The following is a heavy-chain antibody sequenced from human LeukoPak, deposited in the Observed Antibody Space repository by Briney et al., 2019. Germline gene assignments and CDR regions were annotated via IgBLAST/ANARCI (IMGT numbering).Heavy chain of an antibody. J-gene: IGHJ4*02. CDR2: IIGSSSSI. Sequence: GGSLRLSCAASGFTFSTYSTNWVRQAPGKGLEWVSCIIGSSSSIYYADSVKGRFTISRDNANNSLYLQMNSLRAEDTAMYYCARGSGGSCYSSADYWGQGTLVTVSS. CDR3: ARGSGGSCYSSADY. V-gene: IGHV3-21*01. D-gene: IGHD2-15*01. CDR1: GFTFSTYS.